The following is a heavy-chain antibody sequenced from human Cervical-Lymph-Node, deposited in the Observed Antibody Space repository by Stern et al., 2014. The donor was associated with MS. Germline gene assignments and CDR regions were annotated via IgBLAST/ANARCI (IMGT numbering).Heavy chain of an antibody. J-gene: IGHJ4*02. CDR3: AREDAVVTGVDS. CDR1: GGTISSSHW. D-gene: IGHD4-23*01. CDR2: IYHSGST. Sequence: QVQLQESGPGLVKPSGTLSLTCAVSGGTISSSHWRTWLRQPPEKGLEGSGEIYHSGSTNYAQYLKGRVTISGDKSRNQFSLKLSSVTAADTAVYYCAREDAVVTGVDSWGQGTLVTVSS. V-gene: IGHV4-4*02.